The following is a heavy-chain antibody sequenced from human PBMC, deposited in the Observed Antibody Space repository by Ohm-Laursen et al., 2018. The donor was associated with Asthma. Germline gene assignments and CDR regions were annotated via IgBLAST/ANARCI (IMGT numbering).Heavy chain of an antibody. CDR1: GGSISSGGYS. Sequence: SETLSLTCAVSGGSISSGGYSWSWIRQPPGKGLEWIGYIYHSESTYYNPSLKSRVTISVDRSKNQFSLKLSSVTAADMAVYYCASSSGSRSSHTVDYWGQGTLVTVSA. CDR2: IYHSEST. D-gene: IGHD2-2*01. CDR3: ASSSGSRSSHTVDY. V-gene: IGHV4-30-2*01. J-gene: IGHJ4*02.